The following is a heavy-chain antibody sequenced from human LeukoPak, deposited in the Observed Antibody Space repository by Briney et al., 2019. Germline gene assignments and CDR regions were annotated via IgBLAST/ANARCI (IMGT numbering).Heavy chain of an antibody. V-gene: IGHV3-21*01. CDR1: GFTVSRNY. CDR3: ASRNQYCGGDCFWAFDI. D-gene: IGHD2-21*02. CDR2: ISSSGSYI. Sequence: GGSLRLSCAASGFTVSRNYMSWVRQAPGKGLEWVSSISSSGSYIYYADSVKGRFTISRDNAKNSLYLQMNSLRAEDTAVYYCASRNQYCGGDCFWAFDIWGQGTMVTVSS. J-gene: IGHJ3*02.